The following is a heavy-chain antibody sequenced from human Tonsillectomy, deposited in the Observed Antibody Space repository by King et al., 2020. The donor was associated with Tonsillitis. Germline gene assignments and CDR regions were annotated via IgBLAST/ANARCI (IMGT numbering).Heavy chain of an antibody. V-gene: IGHV3-21*01. Sequence: DVQLVESGGGLVKPGGSLRLSCAASGFTFSSHCMNWVRQAPGKGLEWVSSISSSSDYIFYADSVKGRFTISRDNAKNSLYLQMNSLRAEDTAVYYCARGGIAVAGWEKIDYWGQGSLVTVSS. D-gene: IGHD6-19*01. CDR1: GFTFSSHC. CDR2: ISSSSDYI. J-gene: IGHJ4*02. CDR3: ARGGIAVAGWEKIDY.